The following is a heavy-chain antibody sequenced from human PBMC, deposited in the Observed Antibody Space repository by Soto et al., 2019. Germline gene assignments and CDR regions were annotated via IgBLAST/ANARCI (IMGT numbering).Heavy chain of an antibody. Sequence: GGSLRLSCAASGFTFSSYSMNWVRQAPGKGLEWVSYISSSSSTIYYADSVKGRFTISRDNAKNSLYLQMNSLRDEDTAVYYCARGVTIFGVALDAFDIWGQGTMVTVSS. CDR3: ARGVTIFGVALDAFDI. CDR2: ISSSSSTI. V-gene: IGHV3-48*02. J-gene: IGHJ3*02. D-gene: IGHD3-3*01. CDR1: GFTFSSYS.